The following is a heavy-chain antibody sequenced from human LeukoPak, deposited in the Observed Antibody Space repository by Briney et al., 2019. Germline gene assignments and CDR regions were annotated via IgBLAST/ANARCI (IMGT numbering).Heavy chain of an antibody. V-gene: IGHV3-7*05. Sequence: QPGGSLRLSCAASGFTFSSYWMSWVRQAPGKGLEWVANIKQDGSEKYYVDSVKGRFTISRDNAKNSLYLQMNSLRDEETAVYYCARDNGKGYSYGYVRYYYYGMDVWGQGTTVTVSS. D-gene: IGHD5-18*01. J-gene: IGHJ6*02. CDR2: IKQDGSEK. CDR1: GFTFSSYW. CDR3: ARDNGKGYSYGYVRYYYYGMDV.